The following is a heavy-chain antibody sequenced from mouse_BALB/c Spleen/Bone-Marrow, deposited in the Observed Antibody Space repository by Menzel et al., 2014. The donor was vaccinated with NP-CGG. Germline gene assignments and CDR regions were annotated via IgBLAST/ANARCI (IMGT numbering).Heavy chain of an antibody. CDR1: GYAFTNYW. D-gene: IGHD1-1*01. CDR3: ARELVRGMDY. V-gene: IGHV1-54*01. J-gene: IGHJ4*01. CDR2: INPGSGGI. Sequence: VKLMESGAELVRPGTSVKVSCKASGYAFTNYWIEWIKQRPGQGLEWIGVINPGSGGINYNEKLKGKATLTADKSSSTAYMQLSSLTSDDSAVYFCARELVRGMDYWGQGTSVTVSS.